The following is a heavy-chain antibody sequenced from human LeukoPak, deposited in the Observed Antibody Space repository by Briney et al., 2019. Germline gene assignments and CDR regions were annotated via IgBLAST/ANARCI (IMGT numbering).Heavy chain of an antibody. V-gene: IGHV4-39*07. CDR2: T. D-gene: IGHD3-10*01. Sequence: SETLSLTCTVSGGSISSGSYYWGWIRQPPGKGLEWIGSTYYNPSLKSRVTISVDTSKNQFSLKVSSVTAADTAVYYCARAYYGSGSETLYYYYMDVWGKGTTVTISS. CDR1: GGSISSGSYY. CDR3: ARAYYGSGSETLYYYYMDV. J-gene: IGHJ6*03.